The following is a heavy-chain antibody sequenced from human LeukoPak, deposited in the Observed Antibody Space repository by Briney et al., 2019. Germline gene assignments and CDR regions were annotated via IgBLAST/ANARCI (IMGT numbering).Heavy chain of an antibody. J-gene: IGHJ4*02. Sequence: ASVNVSCNSSGYTFTSYDINWVRQATGPGLELKGWTNPNSGNTGYAQKFQGRVTMTRNTSISTAYMELSSLRSEDTAVYYCAKGPRPDITVAHTVEKWGQGTLVTVSS. CDR3: AKGPRPDITVAHTVEK. V-gene: IGHV1-8*01. CDR2: TNPNSGNT. D-gene: IGHD6-19*01. CDR1: GYTFTSYD.